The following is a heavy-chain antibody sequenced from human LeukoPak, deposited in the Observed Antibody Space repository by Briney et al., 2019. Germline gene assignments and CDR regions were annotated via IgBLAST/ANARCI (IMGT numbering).Heavy chain of an antibody. CDR1: GGTFSSYT. Sequence: ASVKVSCKASGGTFSSYTISWVRQAPGQGLEWMGRIIPILAIANYAQKFQGRVTITADKSTSTAYMELSSLRSEDTAVYYCASRYCSGGSCYPTGADYWGQGTLVTVSS. CDR2: IIPILAIA. CDR3: ASRYCSGGSCYPTGADY. D-gene: IGHD2-15*01. J-gene: IGHJ4*02. V-gene: IGHV1-69*02.